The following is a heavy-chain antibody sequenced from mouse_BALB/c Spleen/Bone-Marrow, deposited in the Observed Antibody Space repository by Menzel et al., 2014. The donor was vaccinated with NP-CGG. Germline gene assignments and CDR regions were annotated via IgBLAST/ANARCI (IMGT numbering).Heavy chain of an antibody. J-gene: IGHJ4*01. CDR2: IDPRSGGT. CDR3: ARGGITKVVPYSMDY. D-gene: IGHD1-1*01. Sequence: QVQLQHSGSELVRPGTSVKVSCKASGYAFTNYLIEWVKQRPGQGLEWIGVIDPRSGGTDYNEKFKDIAPLTADKTSSTDYMQLNSLTSGDSAIYFCARGGITKVVPYSMDYWGQGTSVTVAS. V-gene: IGHV1-54*03. CDR1: GYAFTNYL.